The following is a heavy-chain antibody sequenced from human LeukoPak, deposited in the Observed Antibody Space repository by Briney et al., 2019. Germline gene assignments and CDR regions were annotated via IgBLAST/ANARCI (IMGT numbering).Heavy chain of an antibody. CDR2: FDPEDGET. CDR3: ATDLGVDCSSTSCYMPY. V-gene: IGHV1-24*01. J-gene: IGHJ4*02. CDR1: GYTLTELS. Sequence: ASVKVSCKVSGYTLTELSMHWVRQAPAKGLEWMGGFDPEDGETIYAQKFQGRVTITEDTSTDTAYMELSSLRSEDTAVYYCATDLGVDCSSTSCYMPYWGQGTLVTVSS. D-gene: IGHD2-2*01.